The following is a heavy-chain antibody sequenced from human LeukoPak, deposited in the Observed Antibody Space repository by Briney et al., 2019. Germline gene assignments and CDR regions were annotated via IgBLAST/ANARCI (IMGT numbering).Heavy chain of an antibody. Sequence: GGSLRLSCAASGFTFSNYGMHWVRQAPGKGLEWVTFIRDDGSNKYYADSVKGRFTISRDNSKNTLYLQMNSLRAEDTAVYYCAKRGEGVSNTWYMNNWFDPWGQGTLVTVSS. CDR3: AKRGEGVSNTWYMNNWFDP. D-gene: IGHD6-13*01. CDR2: IRDDGSNK. V-gene: IGHV3-30*02. J-gene: IGHJ5*02. CDR1: GFTFSNYG.